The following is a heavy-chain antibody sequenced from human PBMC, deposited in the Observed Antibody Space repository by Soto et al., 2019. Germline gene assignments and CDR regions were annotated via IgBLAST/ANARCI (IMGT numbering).Heavy chain of an antibody. CDR3: ARPSSSYYYMDV. J-gene: IGHJ6*03. CDR1: GGSISSSNYY. Sequence: QLQLQESGPGLEKPSETLSLTCTVSGGSISSSNYYWGWIRQPPGKGLEWIGSVYYSGNTYYNPSLKSRVTMSEDTSNNQFSLKLSSVTAADTAVYYSARPSSSYYYMDVWGKGTTVTVSS. V-gene: IGHV4-39*01. D-gene: IGHD6-6*01. CDR2: VYYSGNT.